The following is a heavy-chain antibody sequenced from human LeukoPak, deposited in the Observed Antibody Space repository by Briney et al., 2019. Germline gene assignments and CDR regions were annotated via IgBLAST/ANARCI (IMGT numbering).Heavy chain of an antibody. D-gene: IGHD3-22*01. CDR1: GFTFGDYA. Sequence: GGSLRLSCTTSGFTFGDYAMSWVRQAPGKGLVRVSRINTDGNTRNYADSVKGRFTISRDNAKNTLYLQMNSLRAEDTAVYYCVRDMGYYDKVWGQGTLVTVSS. CDR2: INTDGNTR. V-gene: IGHV3-74*01. J-gene: IGHJ4*02. CDR3: VRDMGYYDKV.